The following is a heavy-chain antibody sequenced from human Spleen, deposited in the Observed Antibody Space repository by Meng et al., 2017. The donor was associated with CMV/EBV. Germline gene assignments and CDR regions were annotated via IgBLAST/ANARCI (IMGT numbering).Heavy chain of an antibody. V-gene: IGHV3-30-3*02. CDR1: GFTFSSYA. Sequence: GESLKISCAASGFTFSSYAMHWVRQAPGKGLEWVAVISYDGSNKYYADSVKGRFTISRDNSKNTLYLQMNSLRAEDTAVYYCAKSYDSSGYFEGGFDSWGQGTPVTVSS. D-gene: IGHD3-22*01. J-gene: IGHJ4*02. CDR2: ISYDGSNK. CDR3: AKSYDSSGYFEGGFDS.